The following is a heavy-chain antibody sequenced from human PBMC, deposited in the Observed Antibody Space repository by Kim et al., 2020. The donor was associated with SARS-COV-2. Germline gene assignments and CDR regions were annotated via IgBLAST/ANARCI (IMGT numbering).Heavy chain of an antibody. V-gene: IGHV3-66*01. Sequence: GGSLRLSCAASGFTVSSNYMSWVRQAPGKGLEWVSVIYSGGSTYYADSVKGRFTISRDNSKNTLYLQMNSLRAEDTAVYYYAREAGYYDSSGYFAPSYGMDVWGQGTTVTVSS. D-gene: IGHD3-22*01. CDR1: GFTVSSNY. CDR2: IYSGGST. CDR3: AREAGYYDSSGYFAPSYGMDV. J-gene: IGHJ6*02.